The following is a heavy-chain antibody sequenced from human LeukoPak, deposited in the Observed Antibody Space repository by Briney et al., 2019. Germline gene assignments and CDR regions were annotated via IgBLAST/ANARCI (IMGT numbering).Heavy chain of an antibody. D-gene: IGHD6-25*01. CDR1: GFTFGTYA. J-gene: IGHJ4*02. V-gene: IGHV3-30*04. CDR3: ARDPIAAEPDYFDY. CDR2: IFDERNK. Sequence: GRSLRLSCSASGFTFGTYAMHWVRQAPGKGLEWVAVIFDERNKFVADSVKGRFTFSRDNFKNTLYLQMNSLRDEDTAVYYCARDPIAAEPDYFDYWGQGTLVTVSS.